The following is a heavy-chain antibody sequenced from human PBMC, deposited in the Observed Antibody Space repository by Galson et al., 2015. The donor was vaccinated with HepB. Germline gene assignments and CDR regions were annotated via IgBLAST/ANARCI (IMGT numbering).Heavy chain of an antibody. CDR2: ITYDGTNK. V-gene: IGHV3-30*18. CDR1: GFTFSNYG. D-gene: IGHD3-3*01. CDR3: AKGGYYDFWGAYDS. Sequence: SLRLSCAASGFTFSNYGIHWVRQAPGKGLEWVAVITYDGTNKYYADSVEGRFTISRDNSKNTLYLQMNSLRPGDTAIYYCAKGGYYDFWGAYDSWGQGTLVTVSS. J-gene: IGHJ4*02.